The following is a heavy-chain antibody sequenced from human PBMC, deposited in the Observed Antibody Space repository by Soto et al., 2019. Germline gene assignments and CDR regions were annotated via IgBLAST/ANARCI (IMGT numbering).Heavy chain of an antibody. Sequence: TGGSLRLSCAPSGFTSSNYAMFWVRQAPGKGLEWVSTIFAGGGSTYYADSVKGRFTISRDNSKNTLFLQMNSLRAEDTAVYFCAKDLIRGDGYIDFDYWGQGTLVTVSS. CDR1: GFTSSNYA. V-gene: IGHV3-23*01. CDR3: AKDLIRGDGYIDFDY. J-gene: IGHJ4*02. D-gene: IGHD3-10*01. CDR2: IFAGGGST.